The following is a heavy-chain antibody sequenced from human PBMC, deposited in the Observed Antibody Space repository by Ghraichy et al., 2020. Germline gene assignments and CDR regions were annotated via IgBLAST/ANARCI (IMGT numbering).Heavy chain of an antibody. Sequence: GGSLRLSCAASGFTFSSYAMSWVRQAPGKGLEWVSAISGSGGSTYYADSVKGRFTISRDNSKNMLYLQMNSLRAEDTAVYYCAKDPGGSGYYSSNYFDYWGQGTLVTVSS. CDR1: GFTFSSYA. CDR3: AKDPGGSGYYSSNYFDY. CDR2: ISGSGGST. J-gene: IGHJ4*02. D-gene: IGHD3-22*01. V-gene: IGHV3-23*01.